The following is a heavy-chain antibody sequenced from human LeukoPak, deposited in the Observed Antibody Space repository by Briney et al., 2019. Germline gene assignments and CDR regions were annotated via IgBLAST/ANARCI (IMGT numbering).Heavy chain of an antibody. CDR2: ISGSGVNT. V-gene: IGHV3-23*01. D-gene: IGHD3-10*01. CDR3: ARKSASGNYPLDY. CDR1: GFTFSSYA. J-gene: IGHJ4*02. Sequence: GGSLRLPCAASGFTFSSYALSWVRQAPGKGLEWVSAISGSGVNTFYADSVKGRFTISRDNAKNTVFLQMSSLRAEDTALYYCARKSASGNYPLDYWGQGTLVTVSS.